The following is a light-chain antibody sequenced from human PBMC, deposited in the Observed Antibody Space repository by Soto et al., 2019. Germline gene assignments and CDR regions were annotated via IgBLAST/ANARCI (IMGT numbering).Light chain of an antibody. CDR1: SSDTDAYYR. Sequence: QSALTQPPSVSGSPGQSVTISCTETSSDTDAYYRVSWYQKPPGTAPKLMIYDVFNRPSGVPDRFSGSKSGNTASLTISGLQVEDEADYYCASYTTCSPPQVIFGGGTKLTVL. V-gene: IGLV2-18*02. CDR3: ASYTTCSPPQVI. J-gene: IGLJ2*01. CDR2: DVF.